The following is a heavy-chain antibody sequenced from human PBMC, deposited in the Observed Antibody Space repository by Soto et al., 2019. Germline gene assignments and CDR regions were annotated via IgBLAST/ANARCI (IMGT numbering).Heavy chain of an antibody. CDR3: VRALRHTAMVYPWFDP. CDR2: IYESGYT. CDR1: GASVSTGAYY. J-gene: IGHJ5*02. Sequence: SETLSLTCTVSGASVSTGAYYWGWVRHRPGKGLEWVGYIYESGYTYYNTSLKSRLTISLDRSNNQFSLGLTSVTAADTAVYYCVRALRHTAMVYPWFDPWGQGTLVTVSS. D-gene: IGHD5-18*01. V-gene: IGHV4-31*03.